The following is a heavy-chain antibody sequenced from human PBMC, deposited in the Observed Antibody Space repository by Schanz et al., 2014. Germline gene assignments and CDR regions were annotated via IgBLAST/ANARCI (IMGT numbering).Heavy chain of an antibody. CDR2: INPNSGDR. CDR1: GYTFTNHY. CDR3: AFDRDDAYDI. J-gene: IGHJ3*02. Sequence: QLVQSGAEVKKPGASVKVSCKASGYTFTNHYLHWVRQAPGQGLEWMGWINPNSGDRNYAQKFQGRVTVTRDTSTTTVYMDLSSLISEDTAVYYCAFDRDDAYDIWGQGTTVTVSS. D-gene: IGHD3-9*01. V-gene: IGHV1-2*02.